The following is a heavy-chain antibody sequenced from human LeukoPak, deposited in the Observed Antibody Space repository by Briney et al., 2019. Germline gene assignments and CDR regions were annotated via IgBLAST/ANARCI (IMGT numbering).Heavy chain of an antibody. D-gene: IGHD6-19*01. CDR3: TKSRVSVAGSLDY. CDR1: GFTFSSYA. CDR2: ISGSGGST. J-gene: IGHJ4*02. Sequence: GGSLRLSCAASGFTFSSYAMSWVRQAPGKGLEWVSTISGSGGSTYYADSVKGRFTISGDNFENTLYLQMNSLRAEDTAVYYCTKSRVSVAGSLDYWGQGTLVTVSS. V-gene: IGHV3-23*01.